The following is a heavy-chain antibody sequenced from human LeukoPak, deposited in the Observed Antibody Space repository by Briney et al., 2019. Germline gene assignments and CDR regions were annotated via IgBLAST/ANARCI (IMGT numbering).Heavy chain of an antibody. J-gene: IGHJ4*02. V-gene: IGHV3-21*01. CDR1: GFTFSSYS. D-gene: IGHD3-22*01. CDR2: ISSSSSYI. CDR3: ARHYYDSSGYYYFSDY. Sequence: PGGSLRLSCAASGFTFSSYSMNWGRQAPGKGLEWVSSISSSSSYIYYADSVKGRFSISRDNAKNSLYLQMNSLRAEDTAVYYCARHYYDSSGYYYFSDYWGQGTLVTVSS.